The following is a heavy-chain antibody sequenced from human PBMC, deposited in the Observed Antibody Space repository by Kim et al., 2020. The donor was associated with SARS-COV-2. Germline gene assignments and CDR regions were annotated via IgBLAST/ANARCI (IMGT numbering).Heavy chain of an antibody. CDR2: ILGSGDSV. V-gene: IGHV3-23*01. J-gene: IGHJ4*01. D-gene: IGHD3-10*01. CDR3: AKSVRYGSGMYYFDY. CDR1: GLTFSTYA. Sequence: GGSLRLSCAASGLTFSTYAMSWVRQAPGKGLEWISVILGSGDSVYHADSVKGRFTISRDNSKNTLYLQMNSLRADDTAMYFCAKSVRYGSGMYYFDYWG.